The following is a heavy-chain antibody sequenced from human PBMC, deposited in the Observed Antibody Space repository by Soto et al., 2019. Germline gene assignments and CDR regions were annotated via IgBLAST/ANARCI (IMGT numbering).Heavy chain of an antibody. V-gene: IGHV1-46*01. CDR1: GYTFTSYY. CDR3: ARDRGYSYGYRSYYYYGMDV. J-gene: IGHJ6*02. Sequence: QVQLVQSGAELKKPGASVKVSCKASGYTFTSYYMHWVRQAPGQGLEWMGIINPSGGSTSYAQKFQGRVTMTRYTSTSTVYMELSSLRSEDTAVYYCARDRGYSYGYRSYYYYGMDVWGQGTTVTVSS. D-gene: IGHD5-18*01. CDR2: INPSGGST.